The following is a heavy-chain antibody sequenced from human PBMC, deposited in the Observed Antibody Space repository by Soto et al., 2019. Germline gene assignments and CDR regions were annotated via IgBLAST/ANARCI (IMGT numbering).Heavy chain of an antibody. V-gene: IGHV4-59*07. CDR2: IYHSGGT. CDR3: ARVRVDADDLFYFDS. CDR1: GGSIDDYY. Sequence: QVQLRESGPGLVAPSDTLSLTCSVSGGSIDDYYWSWIRQPPGKGLEWVAFIYHSGGTDYSPSLQSRVSLSVDTSKNQFSLRLTSVTAADTAVYYCARVRVDADDLFYFDSWGEGTLVTVSS. D-gene: IGHD3-3*01. J-gene: IGHJ4*02.